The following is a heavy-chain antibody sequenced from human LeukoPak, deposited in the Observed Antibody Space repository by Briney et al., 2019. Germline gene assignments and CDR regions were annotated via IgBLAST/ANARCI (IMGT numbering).Heavy chain of an antibody. CDR2: ISWNSGSI. Sequence: GRSLRLSCAASGFTFDDYAMHWVRQAPGKGLEWVSGISWNSGSIGYADSVKGRFTISRDNSKNTLYLQMNSLRAEDTAVYYCARDLGRSGYWGQGTLVTVSS. CDR1: GFTFDDYA. V-gene: IGHV3-9*01. CDR3: ARDLGRSGY. J-gene: IGHJ4*02. D-gene: IGHD2-15*01.